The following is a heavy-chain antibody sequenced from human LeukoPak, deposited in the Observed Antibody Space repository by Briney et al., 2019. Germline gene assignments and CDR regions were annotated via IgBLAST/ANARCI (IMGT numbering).Heavy chain of an antibody. J-gene: IGHJ4*02. V-gene: IGHV5-51*01. CDR2: IDPSDSET. D-gene: IGHD5-18*01. Sequence: HGESLKISCTASGYSFTNYWIGWVRPMPGKGLEWMGIIDPSDSETRYTPSFQGQVTISADKSLSTAYLQWNSLKASDTAMYYCARQTAMGRSGDYWGQGTLVIVSS. CDR3: ARQTAMGRSGDY. CDR1: GYSFTNYW.